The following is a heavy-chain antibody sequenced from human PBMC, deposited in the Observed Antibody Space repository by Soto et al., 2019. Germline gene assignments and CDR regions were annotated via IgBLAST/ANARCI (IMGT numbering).Heavy chain of an antibody. D-gene: IGHD2-15*01. CDR2: IYYSGST. J-gene: IGHJ4*02. CDR1: GGSISSGGYY. CDR3: ARVRTRYSPFDY. V-gene: IGHV4-31*03. Sequence: SETLSLTCTVSGGSISSGGYYWSWIRQHPGKGLEWIGYIYYSGSTYYNPSLKSRVTISVDTSKNQFSLKLSSVTAADTAVYYCARVRTRYSPFDYWGQGTLVTVSS.